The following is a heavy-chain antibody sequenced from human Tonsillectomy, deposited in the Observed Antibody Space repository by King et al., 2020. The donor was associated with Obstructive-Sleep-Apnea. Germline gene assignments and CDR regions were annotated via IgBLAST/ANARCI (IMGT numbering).Heavy chain of an antibody. CDR3: AKQMTAIPYYFDY. CDR1: GFTFSSYA. J-gene: IGHJ4*02. Sequence: VQLVESGGGLVQPGGSLRLSCAASGFTFSSYAMSWVRQAPGKGLEWVAVSSGSGGGTYYAYPVKGRFTISRDNSKNTLYLQMNNLRAEDTAVYYCAKQMTAIPYYFDYWGQGTLVTVSS. CDR2: SSGSGGGT. V-gene: IGHV3-23*04. D-gene: IGHD2-21*02.